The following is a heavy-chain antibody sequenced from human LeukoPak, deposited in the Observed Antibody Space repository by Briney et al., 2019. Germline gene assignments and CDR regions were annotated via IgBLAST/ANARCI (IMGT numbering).Heavy chain of an antibody. J-gene: IGHJ4*02. CDR1: GFTFSSYA. D-gene: IGHD1-26*01. CDR2: ISGSGGST. V-gene: IGHV3-23*01. Sequence: PGGSLRLFCAASGFTFSSYAMSWVRQAPGKGLEWVSAISGSGGSTYYADSVKGRFTISRDNSKNTLYLQMNSLRAEDTAVYYCAKLTNSGSFEFDYWGQGTLVTVSS. CDR3: AKLTNSGSFEFDY.